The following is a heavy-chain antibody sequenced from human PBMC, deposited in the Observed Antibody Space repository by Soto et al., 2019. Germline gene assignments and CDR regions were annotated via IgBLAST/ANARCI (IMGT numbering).Heavy chain of an antibody. CDR3: ARDLLYSSGFEYFQH. CDR1: GFTFSSYS. Sequence: GGSLRLSCAASGFTFSSYSMNWVRQAPGKGLEWVSSISSSSSYIYYADSVKGRFTISRDNAKNSLYLQMNSLRAEDTAVYYCARDLLYSSGFEYFQHWGQGTLVTVSS. J-gene: IGHJ1*01. D-gene: IGHD6-19*01. V-gene: IGHV3-21*01. CDR2: ISSSSSYI.